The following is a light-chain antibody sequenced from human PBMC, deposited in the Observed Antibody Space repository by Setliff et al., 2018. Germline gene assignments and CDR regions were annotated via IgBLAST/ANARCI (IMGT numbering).Light chain of an antibody. J-gene: IGLJ2*01. V-gene: IGLV2-23*02. CDR3: CSYASSTTFVV. CDR1: SSDVGKYNL. Sequence: QFVLSQPASVSGSPGQSITISCTGTSSDVGKYNLVSWYQQYPGKAPKLMIYDVTKRPSGVSNRFSGSKSDKTASLTISGLQAEDEADYYCCSYASSTTFVVFGGGTKVTVL. CDR2: DVT.